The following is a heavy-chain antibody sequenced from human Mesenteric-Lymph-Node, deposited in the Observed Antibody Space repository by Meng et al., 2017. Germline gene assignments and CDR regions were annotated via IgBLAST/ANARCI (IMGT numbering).Heavy chain of an antibody. CDR2: IGHSGFT. J-gene: IGHJ5*02. CDR3: ARGQRSYSGSYPEWFDP. D-gene: IGHD1-26*01. CDR1: GCTISTSGYY. V-gene: IGHV4-39*01. Sequence: QAQLEESGPGLVRPSAALSLSCSVSGCTISTSGYYWVWIRQPPGNGLEWIGSIGHSGFTYYTPSLKSRVTVSIDTSRNQFSLWLTSVTAADTAVYYCARGQRSYSGSYPEWFDPWGQGTLVTVSS.